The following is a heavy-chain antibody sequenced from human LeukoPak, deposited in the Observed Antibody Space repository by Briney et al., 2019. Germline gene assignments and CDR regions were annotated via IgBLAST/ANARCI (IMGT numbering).Heavy chain of an antibody. J-gene: IGHJ5*01. V-gene: IGHV3-7*01. CDR2: ISQDGSQK. CDR3: VRSKVVAEAGKSWFDP. Sequence: GGSLRLSCAASGFIFSHYGMHWVRQAPGKGLEWVATISQDGSQKYLADFVKGRFTISRDNGRNSLYLQMSSLRGDDTAIYYCVRSKVVAEAGKSWFDPWGQGTRVTVTS. D-gene: IGHD6-19*01. CDR1: GFIFSHYG.